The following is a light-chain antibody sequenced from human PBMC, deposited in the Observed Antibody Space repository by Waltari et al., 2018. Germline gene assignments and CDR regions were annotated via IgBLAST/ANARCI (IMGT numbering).Light chain of an antibody. CDR3: LLYMGNGISL. Sequence: TVVTQEPSLSVSPGGTVTLTCGLSSGSVSTSNYPRWYQQTPGQAPRTLIYSTTTRPSGVPDRFSGSILGNRAALTITGAQADDESDYYCLLYMGNGISLFGGGTRLTVL. J-gene: IGLJ2*01. V-gene: IGLV8-61*01. CDR1: SGSVSTSNY. CDR2: STT.